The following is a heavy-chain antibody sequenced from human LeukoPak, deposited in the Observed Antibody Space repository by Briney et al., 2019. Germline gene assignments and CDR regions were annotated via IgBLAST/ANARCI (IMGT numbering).Heavy chain of an antibody. J-gene: IGHJ4*02. CDR1: GFTFSNYA. D-gene: IGHD5-18*01. V-gene: IGHV3-23*01. Sequence: GGSLRLSCAASGFTFSNYAMSWARQAPGKGLEWVSAISGSGGSTYYADSVKGRFTISRDNSKNTLYLQMNSLRAEDTAVYYCTKGTIWLPFDYWGQGTLVPVSS. CDR2: ISGSGGST. CDR3: TKGTIWLPFDY.